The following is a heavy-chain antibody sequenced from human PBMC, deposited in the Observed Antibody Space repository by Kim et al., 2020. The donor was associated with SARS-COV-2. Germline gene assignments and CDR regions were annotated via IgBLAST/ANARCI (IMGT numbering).Heavy chain of an antibody. J-gene: IGHJ5*02. CDR1: GFTFSSYG. CDR2: ISYDGSNK. D-gene: IGHD6-13*01. V-gene: IGHV3-30*18. CDR3: AKDRGVRAAAGSSDWFDP. Sequence: GGSLRLSCAASGFTFSSYGMHWVRQAPGKGLEWVAVISYDGSNKYYADSVKGRFTISRDNSKNTLYLQMNSLRAEDTAVYYCAKDRGVRAAAGSSDWFDPWGPGTLVTVSS.